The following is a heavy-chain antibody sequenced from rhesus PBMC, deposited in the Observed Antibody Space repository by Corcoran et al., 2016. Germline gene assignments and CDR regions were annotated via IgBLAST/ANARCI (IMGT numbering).Heavy chain of an antibody. Sequence: QVQLQESGPGLVKPSETLSLTCAVSGGSISDSFYWSWICQPPGQGLEWIGYIYGSGGTTYYNPSLKSRVTISTDTSKNQFSLKLSSVTAADTAVYYCARGLSTSGWYFDYWGQGVLVTVSS. D-gene: IGHD6-31*01. CDR2: IYGSGGTT. J-gene: IGHJ4*01. V-gene: IGHV4-106*01. CDR1: GGSISDSFY. CDR3: ARGLSTSGWYFDY.